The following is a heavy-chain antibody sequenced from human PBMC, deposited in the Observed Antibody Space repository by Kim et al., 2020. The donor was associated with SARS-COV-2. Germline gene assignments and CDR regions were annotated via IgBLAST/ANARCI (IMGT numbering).Heavy chain of an antibody. CDR3: AKKPYGSGSYHSWFDP. J-gene: IGHJ5*02. D-gene: IGHD3-10*01. Sequence: SVKGRVTISRDNSKNTLYLQMNSLRAEDTAVYYCAKKPYGSGSYHSWFDPWGQGTLVTVSS. V-gene: IGHV3-23*01.